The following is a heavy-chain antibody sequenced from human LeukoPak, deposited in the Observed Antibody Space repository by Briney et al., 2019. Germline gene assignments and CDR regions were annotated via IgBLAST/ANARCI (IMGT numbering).Heavy chain of an antibody. J-gene: IGHJ5*02. D-gene: IGHD3-3*01. Sequence: PSETLSLTCAVYGGSFSGYYWSWIRQPPGKGLEWIGYIYYSGSTYYNPSLKSRVTISVDTSKNQFSLKLSSVTAADTAVYYCARDQSAPNYLGVGNNWFDPWGQGTLVTVSS. CDR2: IYYSGST. CDR3: ARDQSAPNYLGVGNNWFDP. V-gene: IGHV4-30-4*01. CDR1: GGSFSGYY.